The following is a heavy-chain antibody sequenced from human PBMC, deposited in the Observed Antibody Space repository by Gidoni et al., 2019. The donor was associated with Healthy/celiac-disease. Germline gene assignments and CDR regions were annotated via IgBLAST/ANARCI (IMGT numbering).Heavy chain of an antibody. V-gene: IGHV3-23*01. CDR1: GFTFSSYA. J-gene: IGHJ3*02. CDR3: AKVSVVVVAATPNAFDI. CDR2: ISGSGGST. D-gene: IGHD2-15*01. Sequence: EVQLLESGGGLVQPGGSLRLSCAASGFTFSSYAMSWVRQAPGKGLEWVSAISGSGGSTYYADSVKGRFTISRDNSKNTLYLQMNSLRAEYTAVYYCAKVSVVVVAATPNAFDIWGQGTMVTVSS.